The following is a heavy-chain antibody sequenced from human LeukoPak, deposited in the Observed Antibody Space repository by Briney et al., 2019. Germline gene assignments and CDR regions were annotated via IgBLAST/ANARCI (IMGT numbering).Heavy chain of an antibody. D-gene: IGHD6-13*01. V-gene: IGHV1-69*06. CDR1: GGTFSSYA. CDR3: ARVVGLTGYSSTWYSGYYYYMDV. J-gene: IGHJ6*03. Sequence: ASVKVSCKTSGGTFSSYAITWVRQTPGQGLEWMGGIIPLFGTANYAQKFQDRVTITADKSTSTAYMELSSLRSEDTAVYYCARVVGLTGYSSTWYSGYYYYMDVWGKGTTVTVSS. CDR2: IIPLFGTA.